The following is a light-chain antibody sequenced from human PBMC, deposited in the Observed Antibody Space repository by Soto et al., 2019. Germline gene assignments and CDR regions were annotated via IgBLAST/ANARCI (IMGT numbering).Light chain of an antibody. J-gene: IGKJ3*01. CDR3: QHYGNSLFT. V-gene: IGKV3-20*01. CDR2: GAS. CDR1: QSISSSY. Sequence: EIVLTHSPGTLSLSPGERATLSCRASQSISSSYLAWYQQKPGQAPRLLIYGASNRATGIPDRFSGSGSGTDFTLTISRLEPEDFAVYYCQHYGNSLFTFGPGTKVDI.